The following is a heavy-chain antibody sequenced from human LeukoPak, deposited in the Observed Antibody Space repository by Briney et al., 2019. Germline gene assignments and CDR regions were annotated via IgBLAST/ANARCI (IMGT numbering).Heavy chain of an antibody. CDR2: TSAYNDNT. V-gene: IGHV1-18*01. CDR3: GRDRAYKCDF. Sequence: ASVKVSCKASGYIFTNYGITWVRRAPGRGLEWVGWTSAYNDNTNYARKFQGRVSMTTDTSTSTVYMEMWNLRSDDTAIYYCGRDRAYKCDFWGQGTLVTVSS. D-gene: IGHD5-24*01. CDR1: GYIFTNYG. J-gene: IGHJ4*02.